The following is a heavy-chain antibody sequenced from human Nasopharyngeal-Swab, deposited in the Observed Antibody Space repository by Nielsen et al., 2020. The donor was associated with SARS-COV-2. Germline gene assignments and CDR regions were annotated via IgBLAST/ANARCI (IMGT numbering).Heavy chain of an antibody. D-gene: IGHD6-13*01. J-gene: IGHJ6*02. CDR2: IVVGSGNT. Sequence: WVRQEPGQRLEGIGWIVVGSGNTNYAQKYQDRVTINRDMSTNTAYMELSSLRSEYTAVYYCSADRAAADTGGMDVWGQGTPVTVSS. CDR3: SADRAAADTGGMDV. V-gene: IGHV1-58*01.